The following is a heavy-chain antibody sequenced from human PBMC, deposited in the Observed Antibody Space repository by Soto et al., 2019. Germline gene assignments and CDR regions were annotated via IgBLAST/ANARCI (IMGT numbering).Heavy chain of an antibody. CDR2: IDHSGSA. CDR3: ARASRNNWLVLNLDY. CDR1: GGSFSDYY. Sequence: SETLSLTCAVYGGSFSDYYWSWIRQSPGKGLEWIGEIDHSGSANHNPSLKSRVTISVDTSKNQFSLKMSSVTAADTAVYYCARASRNNWLVLNLDYWGQGALVTVSS. D-gene: IGHD1-1*01. J-gene: IGHJ4*02. V-gene: IGHV4-34*01.